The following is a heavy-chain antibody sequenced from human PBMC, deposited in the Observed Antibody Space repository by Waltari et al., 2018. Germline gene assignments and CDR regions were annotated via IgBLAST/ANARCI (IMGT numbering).Heavy chain of an antibody. CDR3: ARIGPRRSGPGDRWFDP. Sequence: QVQLQESGPGRVKPSETLSLTCAVSGYSISSGYSWAWIRQPPGKGLEWIGSIYHSGSTYYNPSLKSRVTISVDTSKNQFSLKLSSVTAADTAVYYCARIGPRRSGPGDRWFDPWGQGTLVTVSS. CDR2: IYHSGST. V-gene: IGHV4-38-2*01. J-gene: IGHJ5*02. D-gene: IGHD6-19*01. CDR1: GYSISSGYS.